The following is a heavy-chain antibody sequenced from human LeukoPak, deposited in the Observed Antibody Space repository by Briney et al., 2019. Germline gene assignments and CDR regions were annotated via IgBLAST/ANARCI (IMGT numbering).Heavy chain of an antibody. D-gene: IGHD2-2*02. J-gene: IGHJ3*02. CDR1: GFTFDDYA. CDR3: AKGPDAIGAFDI. CDR2: ISWNSGSI. Sequence: GGSLRLSCAASGFTFDDYAMHWVRQAPGKGLEWVSGISWNSGSIGYADSVKGRFTISRDNAKNSLYLQMNSLRAEDTALYYCAKGPDAIGAFDIWGQGTMVTVSS. V-gene: IGHV3-9*01.